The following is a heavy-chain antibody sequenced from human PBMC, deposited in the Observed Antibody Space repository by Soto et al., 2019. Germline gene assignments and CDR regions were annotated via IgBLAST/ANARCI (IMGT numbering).Heavy chain of an antibody. V-gene: IGHV4-31*03. Sequence: QVQLQESGPELVKPSQTLSLTCNVSGGSISSGGYYWSWVREHPGKGLEWIGYIYYSGSTYYNPSLKSRVTISVDTSKNHFSLKLSSVTAADTAVYYCAGKKDYGDPFGYWGQGTLVTVSS. CDR2: IYYSGST. CDR3: AGKKDYGDPFGY. J-gene: IGHJ4*02. D-gene: IGHD4-17*01. CDR1: GGSISSGGYY.